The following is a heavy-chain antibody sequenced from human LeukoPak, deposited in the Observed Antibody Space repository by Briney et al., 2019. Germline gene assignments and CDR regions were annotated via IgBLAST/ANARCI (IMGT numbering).Heavy chain of an antibody. Sequence: PSETLSLTCTVSGGSISSGGYSWSWIRQPPGKGLEWIGYIYHSGSTYYNPSLKSRVTISVDGSKNQFSLKLSSVTAADTAVYYCARGGIAAAGIWFDPWGQGTLVTVSS. V-gene: IGHV4-30-2*01. D-gene: IGHD6-13*01. CDR3: ARGGIAAAGIWFDP. J-gene: IGHJ5*02. CDR1: GGSISSGGYS. CDR2: IYHSGST.